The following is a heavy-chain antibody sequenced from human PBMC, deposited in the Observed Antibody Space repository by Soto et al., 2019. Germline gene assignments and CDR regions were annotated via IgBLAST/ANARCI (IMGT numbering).Heavy chain of an antibody. CDR3: ARDSHAYSSSWYGFWYAFDI. V-gene: IGHV3-48*01. D-gene: IGHD6-13*01. CDR2: ISGSSSTI. Sequence: PGGSLRLSCAASGFSFTNAWINWVRQAPGKGLEWVSYISGSSSTIYYADSVKGRFTISRDNAKNSLYLQMNSLRADDTAVYYCARDSHAYSSSWYGFWYAFDIWGQETMVTVSS. CDR1: GFSFTNAW. J-gene: IGHJ3*02.